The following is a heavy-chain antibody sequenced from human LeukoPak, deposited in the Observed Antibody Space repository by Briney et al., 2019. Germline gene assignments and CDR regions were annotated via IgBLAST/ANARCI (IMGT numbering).Heavy chain of an antibody. V-gene: IGHV3-48*03. J-gene: IGHJ3*02. CDR3: ARENGGYCSSTSCPGGDALDI. CDR2: ISSSGSTI. Sequence: GGSLRLSCAASGFTFSSYEMNWVRQAPGKGLEWVSYISSSGSTIYYADSVKGRFTISRDNAKNSLYLQMNSLRAEDTAIYYCARENGGYCSSTSCPGGDALDIWGQGTMVTVSS. D-gene: IGHD2-2*03. CDR1: GFTFSSYE.